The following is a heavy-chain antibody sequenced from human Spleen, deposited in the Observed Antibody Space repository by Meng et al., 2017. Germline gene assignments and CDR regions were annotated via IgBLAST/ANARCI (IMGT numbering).Heavy chain of an antibody. V-gene: IGHV4-34*01. CDR1: GGSFSDYY. CDR2: INHSGST. D-gene: IGHD4-11*01. Sequence: QRQRQQGGAGLLKPSETLSLTCVVSGGSFSDYYWSWIRQPPGKGLEWIGEINHSGSTNYNPSLESRATISVDTSQNNLSLKLSSVTAADSAVYYCARGPTTMAHDFDYWGQGTLVTVSS. CDR3: ARGPTTMAHDFDY. J-gene: IGHJ4*02.